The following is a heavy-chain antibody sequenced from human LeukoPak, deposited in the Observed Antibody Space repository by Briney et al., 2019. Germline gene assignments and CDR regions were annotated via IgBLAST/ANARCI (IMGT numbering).Heavy chain of an antibody. J-gene: IGHJ3*02. CDR3: ARPREEGATDAFDI. Sequence: GESLKISCKASGYSFTIYWMAWVRQMPGKGLEWMGIIHLGDSDTRYSPSFQGQVTISADKSISIAYLQWSSLKASDTAIYYCARPREEGATDAFDIWGQGTMVTVSS. CDR1: GYSFTIYW. V-gene: IGHV5-51*01. D-gene: IGHD1-26*01. CDR2: IHLGDSDT.